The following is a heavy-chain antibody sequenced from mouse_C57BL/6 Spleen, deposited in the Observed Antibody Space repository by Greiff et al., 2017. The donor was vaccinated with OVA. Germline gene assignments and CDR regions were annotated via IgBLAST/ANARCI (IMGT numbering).Heavy chain of an antibody. D-gene: IGHD3-2*02. CDR3: ARRQLSAMDY. CDR1: GYSITSGYY. V-gene: IGHV3-6*01. Sequence: VQLKESGPGLVKPSQSLSLTCSVTGYSITSGYYWNWIRQFPGNKLEWMGYISYDGSNNYNPSLKNRISITRDTSKNQFFLKLNSVTTEDTATYYCARRQLSAMDYWGQGTSVTVSS. J-gene: IGHJ4*01. CDR2: ISYDGSN.